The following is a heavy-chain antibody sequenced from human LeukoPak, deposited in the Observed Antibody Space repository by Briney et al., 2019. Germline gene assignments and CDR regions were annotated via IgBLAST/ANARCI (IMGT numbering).Heavy chain of an antibody. J-gene: IGHJ4*02. CDR3: ARGGGIAARRPAGKNAVRSDY. Sequence: PSETLSLTCAVYGGSFSGYYWSWIRQPPGKGLEWIGEINHSGSTNYNPSLKSRVTISVDTSKNQFSLKLSSVTAADTAVYYCARGGGIAARRPAGKNAVRSDYWGQGTLVTVSS. CDR1: GGSFSGYY. V-gene: IGHV4-34*01. D-gene: IGHD6-6*01. CDR2: INHSGST.